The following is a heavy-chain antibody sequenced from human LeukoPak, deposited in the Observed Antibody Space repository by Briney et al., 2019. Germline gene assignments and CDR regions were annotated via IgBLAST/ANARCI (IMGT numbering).Heavy chain of an antibody. CDR3: AKDTVSVITKGVDY. Sequence: GGSLRLSCAASGFTFSSYVMTWVRQAPGKGLEWVSAMSGSGGSTYYADSVKGRFTISRDNSKNTLYLQMNSLRADDTAVYYCAKDTVSVITKGVDYWGQGTLVTVSS. CDR2: MSGSGGST. D-gene: IGHD3-22*01. CDR1: GFTFSSYV. J-gene: IGHJ4*02. V-gene: IGHV3-23*01.